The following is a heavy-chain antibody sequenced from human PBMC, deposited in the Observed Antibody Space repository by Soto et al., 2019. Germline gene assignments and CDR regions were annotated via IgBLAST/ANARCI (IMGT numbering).Heavy chain of an antibody. CDR2: IYPGDSDT. CDR1: GYSFTSYW. D-gene: IGHD6-19*01. V-gene: IGHV5-51*01. CDR3: AKDPKVKGVAVASLDY. Sequence: PGESLKISCKGSGYSFTSYWIGWVRQMPGKGLEWMGIIYPGDSDTRYSPSFQGQVTISADKSISTAYLQWSSLKASDTAMYYCAKDPKVKGVAVASLDYWGQGTLVTVSS. J-gene: IGHJ4*02.